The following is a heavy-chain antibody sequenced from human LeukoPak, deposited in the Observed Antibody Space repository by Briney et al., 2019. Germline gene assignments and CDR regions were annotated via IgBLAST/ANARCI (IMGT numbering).Heavy chain of an antibody. V-gene: IGHV1-18*01. CDR1: GYTFTSYG. CDR3: ARRCSSTSCSTWSYYYYGMDV. D-gene: IGHD2-2*01. J-gene: IGHJ6*02. CDR2: ISAYNGNT. Sequence: GASVKVSCKASGYTFTSYGISWVRQAPGQGLEWMGWISAYNGNTNYAQKLQGRVTMTTDTSTSTAYMELRSLRSDDTAVYYCARRCSSTSCSTWSYYYYGMDVWGHGTTVTVSS.